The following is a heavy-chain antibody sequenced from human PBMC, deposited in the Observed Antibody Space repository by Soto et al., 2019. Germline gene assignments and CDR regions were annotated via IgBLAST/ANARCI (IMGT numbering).Heavy chain of an antibody. J-gene: IGHJ4*02. Sequence: EVQLVESGGGLVQPGGSLRLSCAASGFLFNTYWMFWVRQAPRKGLLWVSRIKSDGSSTNYADSVKGRFTISRDNAKNTLYLQMTSLRAEETAVYYCAIGGGDYNYLDYWGQGILVTVSS. D-gene: IGHD3-9*01. V-gene: IGHV3-74*01. CDR2: IKSDGSST. CDR1: GFLFNTYW. CDR3: AIGGGDYNYLDY.